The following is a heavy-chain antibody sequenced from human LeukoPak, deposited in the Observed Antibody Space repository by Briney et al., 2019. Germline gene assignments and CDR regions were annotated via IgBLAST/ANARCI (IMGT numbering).Heavy chain of an antibody. V-gene: IGHV4-34*01. D-gene: IGHD3-3*01. CDR2: INHSGST. Sequence: SETLSLTCAVYGGSFSGYYWSWIRQPPGKGLEWIGEINHSGSTNYNPSLKSRVTISVDTSKNQFTLKLSSVTAADTAVYYCARGNRDIYDFWSGYYKTKPNWFDPWGQGTLVTVSS. J-gene: IGHJ5*02. CDR3: ARGNRDIYDFWSGYYKTKPNWFDP. CDR1: GGSFSGYY.